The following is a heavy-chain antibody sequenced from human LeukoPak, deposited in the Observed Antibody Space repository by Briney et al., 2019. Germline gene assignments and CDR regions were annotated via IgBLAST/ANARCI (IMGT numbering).Heavy chain of an antibody. J-gene: IGHJ4*02. CDR1: GFTFSSYW. Sequence: GGSLGLSCAGSGFTFSSYWMHWVRQAPGKGLVWVSRIHSDGRITTYADSVKGRFTISKDNARNTLYLQMNTLRVEDTAVYYCARAQDSYNSLYFDYWGQGALVTVSS. CDR3: ARAQDSYNSLYFDY. D-gene: IGHD5-24*01. CDR2: IHSDGRIT. V-gene: IGHV3-74*01.